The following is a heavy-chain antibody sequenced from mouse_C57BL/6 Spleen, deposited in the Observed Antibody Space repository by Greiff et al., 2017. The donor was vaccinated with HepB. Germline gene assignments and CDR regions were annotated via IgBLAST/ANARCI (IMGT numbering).Heavy chain of an antibody. Sequence: VQLQQSGAELVRPGDSVKLSCTASGFNIKDDYMHWVKQRPEQGLEWIGWIDPENGDTEYASKFQGKATITADTSSNTAYLQLSSLTSEDTAVYYCTPSGTGFAYWGQGTLVTVSA. J-gene: IGHJ3*01. D-gene: IGHD4-1*01. V-gene: IGHV14-4*01. CDR3: TPSGTGFAY. CDR1: GFNIKDDY. CDR2: IDPENGDT.